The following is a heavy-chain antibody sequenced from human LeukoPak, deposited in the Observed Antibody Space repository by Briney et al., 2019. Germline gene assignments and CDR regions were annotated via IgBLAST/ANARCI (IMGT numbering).Heavy chain of an antibody. J-gene: IGHJ4*02. V-gene: IGHV3-21*01. Sequence: PGGSLRLSCAASGFTFSSYSMNWVRQAPGKGLEWVSSISSSSSYIYYADSVKGRFTISRDNAKNSLYLQMNSLRAEDTAVYYCARPVRGQWLAGVGYWGQGTLVTVSS. CDR1: GFTFSSYS. CDR3: ARPVRGQWLAGVGY. CDR2: ISSSSSYI. D-gene: IGHD6-19*01.